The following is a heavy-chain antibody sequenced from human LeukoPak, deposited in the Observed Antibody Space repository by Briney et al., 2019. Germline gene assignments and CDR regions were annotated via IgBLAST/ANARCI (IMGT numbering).Heavy chain of an antibody. Sequence: SETLSLTCTVSGGSISSYYWSWIRQPPGEGLEWIGYIYYSGSTNYNPSLKSRVTISVDTSKNQFSLKLSSVTAADTAVYYCAREGGWYNWFDPWGQGTLVTVSS. V-gene: IGHV4-59*01. CDR3: AREGGWYNWFDP. CDR2: IYYSGST. CDR1: GGSISSYY. J-gene: IGHJ5*02. D-gene: IGHD6-19*01.